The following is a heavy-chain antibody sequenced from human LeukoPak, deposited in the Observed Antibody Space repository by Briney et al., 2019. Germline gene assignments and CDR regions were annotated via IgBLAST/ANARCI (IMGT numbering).Heavy chain of an antibody. Sequence: ASVKVSCKASGGTFSSYAISWVRQAPGQGLEWMGRIIPILGIGNYAQKFQGGVTITADKSTSTAYMELSSLRSEDTAVYYCARETTVVTYFDYWGQGTLVTVSS. J-gene: IGHJ4*02. CDR3: ARETTVVTYFDY. CDR2: IIPILGIG. V-gene: IGHV1-69*04. D-gene: IGHD4-23*01. CDR1: GGTFSSYA.